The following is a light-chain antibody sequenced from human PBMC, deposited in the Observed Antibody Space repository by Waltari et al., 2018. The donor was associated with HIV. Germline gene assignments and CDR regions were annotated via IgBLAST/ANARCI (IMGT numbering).Light chain of an antibody. CDR1: NSDIGSYDY. CDR3: SSFADRDGFYVL. J-gene: IGLJ2*01. CDR2: EVT. Sequence: QSALTQPPPASGSPGQSVTLSCTGSNSDIGSYDYVSWYQLHPGKAPKLVISEVTKRPSGVSDRFSGAKSANTAFLTVSGLQAEDEAYYYCSSFADRDGFYVLFGGGTRLTVL. V-gene: IGLV2-8*01.